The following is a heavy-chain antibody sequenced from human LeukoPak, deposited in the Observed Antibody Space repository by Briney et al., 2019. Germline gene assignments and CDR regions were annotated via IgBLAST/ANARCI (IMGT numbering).Heavy chain of an antibody. J-gene: IGHJ5*02. D-gene: IGHD3-10*01. V-gene: IGHV4-38-2*02. CDR1: GYSISSGYY. CDR3: ARTMDYYGSGSYYSQFDP. CDR2: IYHSGST. Sequence: SETLSLTCTVSGYSISSGYYWGWIRQPPGKGLEWIGSIYHSGSTYYNPSLKSRVTISVDTSKNQFSLKLSSMTAADTAVYYCARTMDYYGSGSYYSQFDPWGQGTLVTVSS.